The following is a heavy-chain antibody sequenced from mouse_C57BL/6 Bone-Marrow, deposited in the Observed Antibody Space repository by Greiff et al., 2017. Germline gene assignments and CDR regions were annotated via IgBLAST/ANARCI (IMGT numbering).Heavy chain of an antibody. CDR2: ISDGGSYT. CDR3: ASYYAMDS. Sequence: EVKLMESGGGLVKPGGSLKLSCAASGFTFSSYAMSWVRQTPEKRLEWVATISDGGSYTYYPDNVKGRFTISRDNAKNNLYLQMSHLKSEDTAVYYCASYYAMDSRGQRTSVTVSS. CDR1: GFTFSSYA. J-gene: IGHJ4*01. V-gene: IGHV5-4*03.